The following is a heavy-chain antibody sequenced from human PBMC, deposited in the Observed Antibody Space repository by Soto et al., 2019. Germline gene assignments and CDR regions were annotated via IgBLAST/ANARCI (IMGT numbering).Heavy chain of an antibody. Sequence: QEQLVQSGAEVKKPGSSVKASCKASGGIFSSYAISWVRQAPGQGLEWMGGIIPIFGTANYAQKFQGRVTITADESTNTAYMDLRSLKSEDTAIYYCARGGSGYVWFNEFWGQGTLVTVSS. D-gene: IGHD3-22*01. V-gene: IGHV1-69*01. CDR1: GGIFSSYA. J-gene: IGHJ4*02. CDR3: ARGGSGYVWFNEF. CDR2: IIPIFGTA.